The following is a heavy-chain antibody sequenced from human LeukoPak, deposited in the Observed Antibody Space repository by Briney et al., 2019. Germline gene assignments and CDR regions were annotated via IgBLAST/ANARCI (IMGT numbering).Heavy chain of an antibody. D-gene: IGHD3-3*01. Sequence: RPGRSLRLSCAASGFTFSSYGMHWVRQAPGKGLEWVAVISYDGSNKYYADSVKGRFTISRDNSKNTLYLQMNSLRAEDTAVYYCAKPSPRPSYYDLWSGYHQTNWFDPWGQGTLVTVSS. V-gene: IGHV3-30*18. CDR2: ISYDGSNK. CDR3: AKPSPRPSYYDLWSGYHQTNWFDP. CDR1: GFTFSSYG. J-gene: IGHJ5*02.